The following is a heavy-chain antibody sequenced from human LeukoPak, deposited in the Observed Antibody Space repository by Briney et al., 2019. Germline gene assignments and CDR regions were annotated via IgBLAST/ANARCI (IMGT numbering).Heavy chain of an antibody. Sequence: PGGSLRLSCAASGFTFSSYAMSWVRQAPGKGLEWVSAISGSGGSTYYADSMKGRFTISRDNSKNTLYLQMNSLRAEDTAVYYCAKIGVATILFDYWGQGTLVTVSS. J-gene: IGHJ4*02. CDR1: GFTFSSYA. CDR2: ISGSGGST. CDR3: AKIGVATILFDY. D-gene: IGHD5-12*01. V-gene: IGHV3-23*01.